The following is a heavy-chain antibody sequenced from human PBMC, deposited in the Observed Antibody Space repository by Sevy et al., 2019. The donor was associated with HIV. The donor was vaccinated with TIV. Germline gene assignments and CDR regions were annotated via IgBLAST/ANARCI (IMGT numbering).Heavy chain of an antibody. D-gene: IGHD3-22*01. Sequence: GGSLRLSCEASGFSVIKKDMNWVRHAPGKGLEWVSSINRGGNTFYTESVRGRFTIARDSSRNALYLQMNSLRAEDTAVYYCARGDDYDSGDYDGDHYLMDVWGQGTTVTVSS. CDR1: GFSVIKKD. CDR3: ARGDDYDSGDYDGDHYLMDV. J-gene: IGHJ6*02. CDR2: INRGGNT. V-gene: IGHV3-53*01.